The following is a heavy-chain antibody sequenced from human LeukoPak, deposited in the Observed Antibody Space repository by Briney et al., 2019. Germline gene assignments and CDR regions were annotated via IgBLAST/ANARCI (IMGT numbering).Heavy chain of an antibody. CDR1: GFTFGDYF. V-gene: IGHV3-49*03. Sequence: GGSLRLSCTTSGFTFGDYFMNWFRQAPGKGLEWVGFIRSQAHGGTTEYAASVKGRFTISRDDSKSLAYLQMNSLMTDDTALYYCIRHRHSFNWFDPWGQGALVTVSS. CDR2: IRSQAHGGTT. D-gene: IGHD5-18*01. J-gene: IGHJ5*02. CDR3: IRHRHSFNWFDP.